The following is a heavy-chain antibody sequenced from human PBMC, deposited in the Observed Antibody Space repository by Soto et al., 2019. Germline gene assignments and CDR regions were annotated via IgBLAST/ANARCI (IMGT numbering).Heavy chain of an antibody. CDR3: AREKVAAADPYYYYYGMDV. D-gene: IGHD6-13*01. CDR1: GGTFSCYA. V-gene: IGHV1-69*13. J-gene: IGHJ6*02. CDR2: IIPIFGTA. Sequence: SVKVSCKASGGTFSCYAISWVRQAPGQGLEWMGGIIPIFGTANYAQKFQGRVTITADESTSTAYMELSSLRSEDTAVYYCAREKVAAADPYYYYYGMDVWGQGTTVTVS.